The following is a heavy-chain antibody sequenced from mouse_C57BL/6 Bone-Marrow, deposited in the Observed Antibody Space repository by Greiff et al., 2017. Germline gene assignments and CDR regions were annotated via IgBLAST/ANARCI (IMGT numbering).Heavy chain of an antibody. J-gene: IGHJ2*01. D-gene: IGHD2-4*01. V-gene: IGHV5-17*01. CDR1: GFTFSDYG. CDR3: ARRDYPFFDD. CDR2: ISSGSSTI. Sequence: DVKLVESGGGLVKPGGSLKLSCAASGFTFSDYGMHWVRQAPEKGLEWVAYISSGSSTIYYADTVKGRFTISRDNAKNTLFLQMTSLRSEDTAMYYCARRDYPFFDDWGQGTTLTVSS.